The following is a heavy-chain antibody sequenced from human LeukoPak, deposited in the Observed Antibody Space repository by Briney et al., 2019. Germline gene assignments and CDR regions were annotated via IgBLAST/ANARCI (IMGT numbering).Heavy chain of an antibody. CDR2: IIPIFGTA. Sequence: GASVKVSCKASGGTFSSYAISWVRQAPGQGLDWMGRIIPIFGTANYAQKFQGRVTITTDESTSTAYMELSSLRSEDTAVYYCARVAAAGAFDYWGQGTLVTVSS. CDR1: GGTFSSYA. V-gene: IGHV1-69*05. CDR3: ARVAAAGAFDY. J-gene: IGHJ4*02. D-gene: IGHD6-13*01.